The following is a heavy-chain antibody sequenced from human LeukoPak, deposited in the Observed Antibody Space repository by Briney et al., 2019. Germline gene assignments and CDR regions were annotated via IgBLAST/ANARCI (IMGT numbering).Heavy chain of an antibody. D-gene: IGHD2-2*01. V-gene: IGHV3-23*01. J-gene: IGHJ6*04. CDR3: AKGGVVPAAPYYYGMDV. CDR1: GFTFSSYA. CDR2: ISGSGGST. Sequence: PGGSLRLFCAASGFTFSSYAMSWVRQAPGKGLEWVSAISGSGGSTYYADSVKGRFTISRDNSKNTLYLQMNSLRAEDTAVYYCAKGGVVPAAPYYYGMDVWGKGTTVTVSS.